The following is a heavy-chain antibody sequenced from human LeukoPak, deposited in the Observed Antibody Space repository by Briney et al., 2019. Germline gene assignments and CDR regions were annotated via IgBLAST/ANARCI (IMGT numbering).Heavy chain of an antibody. D-gene: IGHD2-2*01. CDR2: INPNSGDT. CDR3: ARGGYCSSTSCYERRTLDP. Sequence: ASVKVSCKTSGYTFTGYYIHWVRQAPGQGLEWMGWINPNSGDTNYAQKFQGRVSMTGDTSISTAYMELSSLRSEDTAVYYCARGGYCSSTSCYERRTLDPWGQGTLVTVSS. J-gene: IGHJ5*02. V-gene: IGHV1-2*02. CDR1: GYTFTGYY.